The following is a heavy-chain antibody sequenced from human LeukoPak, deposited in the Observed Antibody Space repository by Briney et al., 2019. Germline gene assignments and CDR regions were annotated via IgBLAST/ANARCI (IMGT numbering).Heavy chain of an antibody. CDR1: GFTFSNYW. CDR3: AKTSGYRRFDP. Sequence: GGSLRLSCAASGFTFSNYWMHWVRQAPGKGLVWVSRINSDGSSTSYADSVKGRFTISRDNSKNTLYLQMNSLRAEDTAVYYCAKTSGYRRFDPWGQGTLVTVSS. D-gene: IGHD5-12*01. CDR2: INSDGSST. J-gene: IGHJ5*02. V-gene: IGHV3-74*01.